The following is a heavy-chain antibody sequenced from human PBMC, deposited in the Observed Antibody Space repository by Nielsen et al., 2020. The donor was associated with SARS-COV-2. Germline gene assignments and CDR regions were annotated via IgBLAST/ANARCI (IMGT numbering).Heavy chain of an antibody. CDR2: VYPDDSDT. D-gene: IGHD3-16*01. CDR1: GYSFSTYW. V-gene: IGHV5-51*01. CDR3: ARRSIGDTNWLDP. J-gene: IGHJ5*02. Sequence: GESLKISCTGSGYSFSTYWIVWVRHMPGKGLEWMGMVYPDDSDTRYSQSFQGQVTISVDKSIRTAFLQWNSLKASDTAMYYCARRSIGDTNWLDPWGQGTLVTVSS.